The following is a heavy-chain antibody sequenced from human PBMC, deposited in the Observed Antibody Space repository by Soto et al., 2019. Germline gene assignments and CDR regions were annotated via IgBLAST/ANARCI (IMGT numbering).Heavy chain of an antibody. CDR3: AREGRRGVDHKCFDY. CDR1: GGSFSGYY. J-gene: IGHJ4*02. CDR2: INHRGST. D-gene: IGHD3-3*01. Sequence: QVQLQQWGAGLLKPSETLSLTCAVYGGSFSGYYWSWIRQPPGKGLELIGEINHRGSTNYNPSLTSRVTIAVDTPKTQCSLKLSSVTSADTAVYYCAREGRRGVDHKCFDYWGQGTLVTVSS. V-gene: IGHV4-34*01.